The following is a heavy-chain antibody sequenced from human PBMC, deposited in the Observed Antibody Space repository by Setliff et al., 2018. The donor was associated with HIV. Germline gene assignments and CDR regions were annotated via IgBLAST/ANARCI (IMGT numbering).Heavy chain of an antibody. CDR2: TIPMSDIP. D-gene: IGHD2-21*02. CDR3: VRGQGCGGGCHYAFEM. V-gene: IGHV1-69*10. CDR1: GFTFNHYA. J-gene: IGHJ3*02. Sequence: SVKVSCKASGFTFNHYALSWVRQAPGQRPEWMGGTIPMSDIPNYAQNFQGRVTITADHSTTTTYMELSSRSSEDTAVYYCVRGQGCGGGCHYAFEMWGQGTMVTVSS.